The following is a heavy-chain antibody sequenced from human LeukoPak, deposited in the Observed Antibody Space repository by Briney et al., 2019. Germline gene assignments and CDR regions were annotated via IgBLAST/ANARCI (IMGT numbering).Heavy chain of an antibody. Sequence: SQTLSLTCAISGDSVSSNSAAWNWIRQSPSRGLEWLGRTYYRSKWYNEYAVSVKSRITINPDTSKNRFSLQLNSVTPEDTAVYYCTKTGVGGGSYGYYYGMDVWGQGTTVTVAS. CDR1: GDSVSSNSAA. V-gene: IGHV6-1*01. J-gene: IGHJ6*02. CDR3: TKTGVGGGSYGYYYGMDV. D-gene: IGHD1-26*01. CDR2: TYYRSKWYN.